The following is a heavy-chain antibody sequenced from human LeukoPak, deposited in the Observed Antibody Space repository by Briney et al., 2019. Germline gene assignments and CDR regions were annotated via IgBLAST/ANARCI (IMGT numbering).Heavy chain of an antibody. Sequence: SETPSLTCSVSGGSISSTSYFWGWIRQPPGKGLEWIGSIYYSGATYYNPSLKSRVTISVATSKNQFSLKLSSVTAADTAVYYCARAPRIWSMAGRTRFDPWGQGTLVTVSS. D-gene: IGHD6-19*01. V-gene: IGHV4-39*07. CDR3: ARAPRIWSMAGRTRFDP. J-gene: IGHJ5*02. CDR2: IYYSGAT. CDR1: GGSISSTSYF.